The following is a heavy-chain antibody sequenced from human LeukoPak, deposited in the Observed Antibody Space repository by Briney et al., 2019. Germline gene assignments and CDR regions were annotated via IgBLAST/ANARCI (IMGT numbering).Heavy chain of an antibody. Sequence: SETLSLTCAVSVGSISSYYWSWIRQPAGKGLEWIGRIYTRGRINYNPSLKSRITISVDTSKSQFSLRLSSVTAADTAVYYCGREGIPYSPSPYYFDYWGQGNLVTVSS. CDR1: VGSISSYY. D-gene: IGHD3-9*01. J-gene: IGHJ4*02. CDR2: IYTRGRI. V-gene: IGHV4-4*07. CDR3: GREGIPYSPSPYYFDY.